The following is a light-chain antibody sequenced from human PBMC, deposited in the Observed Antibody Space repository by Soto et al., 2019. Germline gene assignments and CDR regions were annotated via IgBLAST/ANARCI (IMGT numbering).Light chain of an antibody. CDR1: ERISSNF. Sequence: VLTQSPDTLSLSPGERATLSCRASERISSNFLAWYQQRPGQAPRLLIYGASTRASVIPDRFTGSGSGTHFALTISTLEPEDFAVFYCQQYGTSPFTFGPGTTVDIK. CDR3: QQYGTSPFT. V-gene: IGKV3-20*01. CDR2: GAS. J-gene: IGKJ3*01.